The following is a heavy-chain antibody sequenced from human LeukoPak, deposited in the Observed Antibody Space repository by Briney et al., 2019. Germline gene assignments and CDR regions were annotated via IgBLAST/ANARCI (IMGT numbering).Heavy chain of an antibody. CDR1: GFTFSNFL. J-gene: IGHJ4*02. CDR2: IKSDGSGA. Sequence: TGGSLRLSGAASGFTFSNFLMHWVRQAPGKGLVWVSRIKSDGSGAAYADSVKGRFTISRDNAKNMLYLQMSSLRVEDTAVYYCASLPQYYYGSGVYYLGRSWGQGTLVTVSS. CDR3: ASLPQYYYGSGVYYLGRS. V-gene: IGHV3-74*01. D-gene: IGHD3-22*01.